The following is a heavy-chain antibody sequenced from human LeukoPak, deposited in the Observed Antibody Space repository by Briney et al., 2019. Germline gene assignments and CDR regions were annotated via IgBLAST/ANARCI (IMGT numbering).Heavy chain of an antibody. CDR2: IYYSGTT. CDR3: ASGYDYGDYDPSPFDY. D-gene: IGHD4-17*01. J-gene: IGHJ4*02. CDR1: GGSISNYY. Sequence: SETLSLTCTVSGGSISNYYWNWIRQPPGQGLEWIGYIYYSGTTNYNPSLKSRVSMSVDTSKNQFSLKLSSVTAADTAVYYCASGYDYGDYDPSPFDYWGQGTLVTVSS. V-gene: IGHV4-59*01.